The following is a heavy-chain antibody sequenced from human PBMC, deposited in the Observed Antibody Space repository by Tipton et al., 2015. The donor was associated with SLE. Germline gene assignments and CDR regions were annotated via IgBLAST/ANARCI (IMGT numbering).Heavy chain of an antibody. CDR3: ATYVEGYFEN. D-gene: IGHD3-16*01. CDR1: GGSVSTRAYY. Sequence: TLSLTCTVSGGSVSTRAYYWPWIRQYPGEGLEWIGYIYYTGSTYYNPSLRSRLTMSVDTSKNQFSLKLSPVSAADTAVYYCATYVEGYFENWGQGTLVTVSS. CDR2: IYYTGST. V-gene: IGHV4-31*03. J-gene: IGHJ4*02.